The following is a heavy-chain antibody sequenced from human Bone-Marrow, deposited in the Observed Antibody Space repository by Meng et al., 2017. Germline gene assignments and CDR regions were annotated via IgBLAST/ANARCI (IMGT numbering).Heavy chain of an antibody. V-gene: IGHV4-4*07. CDR3: ASSPGCSSTSCPAGY. CDR2: IYTSGST. J-gene: IGHJ4*02. Sequence: SETLSLTCTVSGGSISSYYWSWIRQPAGKGLEWIGRIYTSGSTNYNPSLKSRVTMSVDTSKNQFSLKLSSVTAADTAVYYCASSPGCSSTSCPAGYWGQGTLVTVSS. CDR1: GGSISSYY. D-gene: IGHD2-2*01.